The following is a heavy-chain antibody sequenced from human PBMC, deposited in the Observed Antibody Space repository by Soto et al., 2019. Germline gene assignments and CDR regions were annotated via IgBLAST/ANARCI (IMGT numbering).Heavy chain of an antibody. D-gene: IGHD6-19*01. V-gene: IGHV4-31*03. CDR2: IYYSGST. CDR3: ARGIAVAGTWFDP. CDR1: GGSISSGGYY. J-gene: IGHJ5*02. Sequence: QVQLQESGPGLVKPSQTLSLTCTVSGGSISSGGYYWSWIRQHPGKGLEWIGYIYYSGSTYYNPSLKSRVTISVDTSKNQFSLQLSSVTAADTAVYYCARGIAVAGTWFDPWGQGTLVTVSS.